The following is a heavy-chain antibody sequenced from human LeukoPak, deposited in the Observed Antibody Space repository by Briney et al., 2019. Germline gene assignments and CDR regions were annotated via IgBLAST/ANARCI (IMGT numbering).Heavy chain of an antibody. V-gene: IGHV1-3*01. CDR2: INAGNGNT. CDR1: GYTFTSYA. Sequence: GASVKVSCKASGYTFTSYAMHWVRQAPGQRLEWMGWINAGNGNTKYSQKFQGRVTITRDTSASTAYMELSSLRSEDTAVYYCARDPQKTYYYDSNGYGAFDIWGQGTMVTVSS. CDR3: ARDPQKTYYYDSNGYGAFDI. J-gene: IGHJ3*02. D-gene: IGHD3-22*01.